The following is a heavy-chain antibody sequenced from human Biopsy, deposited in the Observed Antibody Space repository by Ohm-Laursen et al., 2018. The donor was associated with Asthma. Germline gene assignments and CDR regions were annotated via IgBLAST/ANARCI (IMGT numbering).Heavy chain of an antibody. V-gene: IGHV4-34*01. CDR3: ARGPELDV. Sequence: SDTLSLTCYVYPGSFSGFYWTWVRQSPEKGLEWIGETNERGVTNNNPSLKSRVIISIDTYWNRVSLKLTSVTAADTAVYYCARGPELDVWGQGTTVTVSS. J-gene: IGHJ6*02. CDR2: TNERGVT. CDR1: PGSFSGFY.